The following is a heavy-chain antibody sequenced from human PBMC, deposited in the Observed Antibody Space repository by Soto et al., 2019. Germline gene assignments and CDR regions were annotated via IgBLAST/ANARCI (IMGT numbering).Heavy chain of an antibody. CDR3: ASWSSGYGALDAFDI. D-gene: IGHD3-22*01. J-gene: IGHJ3*02. CDR1: GYSFTSYW. Sequence: PGESLKISCKGSGYSFTSYWISWVRQMPGKGLEWMGRIDPSDSYTNYSPSFQGHVTISADKSISTAYLQWSSLKASDTAMYYCASWSSGYGALDAFDIWGQGTMVTVS. CDR2: IDPSDSYT. V-gene: IGHV5-10-1*01.